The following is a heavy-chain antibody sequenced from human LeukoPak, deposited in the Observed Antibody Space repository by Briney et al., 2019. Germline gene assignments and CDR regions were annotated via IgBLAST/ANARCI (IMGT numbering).Heavy chain of an antibody. CDR1: GYTFTSYA. CDR3: ARGRYDILTGRPALTEFDP. CDR2: INTNTGNP. J-gene: IGHJ5*02. V-gene: IGHV7-4-1*02. Sequence: ASVKVSCKASGYTFTSYAMNWVRQAPGQGLEWMGWINTNTGNPTYAQGFTGRFVFSLDTSVSTAYLQISSLKAEDTAVYYSARGRYDILTGRPALTEFDPWGQGTLVTVSS. D-gene: IGHD3-9*01.